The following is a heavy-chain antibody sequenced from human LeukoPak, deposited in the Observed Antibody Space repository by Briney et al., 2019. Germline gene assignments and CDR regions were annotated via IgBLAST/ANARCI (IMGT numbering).Heavy chain of an antibody. CDR3: VRDRGRASVDY. J-gene: IGHJ4*02. CDR1: GFTFAGYW. CDR2: IKQDASEE. V-gene: IGHV3-7*01. Sequence: GGSLRLSCAASGFTFAGYWISWVRQASGKGLEWVANIKQDASEEYYVDSVKGRFTISRDNAKNSLYLQMNSLRAEDTAVYYCVRDRGRASVDYWGQGTLVTLSS. D-gene: IGHD1-26*01.